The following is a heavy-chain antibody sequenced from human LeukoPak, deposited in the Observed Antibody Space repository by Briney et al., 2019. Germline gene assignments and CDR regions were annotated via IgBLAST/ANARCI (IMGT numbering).Heavy chain of an antibody. CDR2: IYTSGRT. J-gene: IGHJ6*03. CDR1: GGSISSYY. V-gene: IGHV4-4*07. D-gene: IGHD2-8*01. Sequence: SETLSLTCTVSGGSISSYYWSWIRQPAGKGLEWIGRIYTSGRTNYNPSLKSRVTMSVDTSKNQFSLMLSSVTAADTAVYYCARDGKSGCTNGVCYDDYYYYYMDVWGKGTTVTVSS. CDR3: ARDGKSGCTNGVCYDDYYYYYMDV.